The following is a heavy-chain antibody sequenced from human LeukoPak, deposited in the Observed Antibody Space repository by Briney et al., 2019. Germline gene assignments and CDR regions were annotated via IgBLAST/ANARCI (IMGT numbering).Heavy chain of an antibody. CDR3: AKAYSNYVGDY. Sequence: PGGSLRLSCAASGSTFSSYGMHWVRQAPGKGLEWVAVISYDGSNKYYADSVKGRFTISRDNSKNTLYLQMNSLRAEDTAVYYCAKAYSNYVGDYWGQGTLVTVSS. V-gene: IGHV3-30*18. CDR2: ISYDGSNK. CDR1: GSTFSSYG. D-gene: IGHD4-11*01. J-gene: IGHJ4*02.